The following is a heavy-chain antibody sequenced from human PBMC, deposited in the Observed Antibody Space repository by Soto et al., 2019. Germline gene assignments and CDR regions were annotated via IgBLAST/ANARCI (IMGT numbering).Heavy chain of an antibody. D-gene: IGHD3-10*01. J-gene: IGHJ6*02. CDR2: ISGSGGST. CDR1: GFTFSSYA. CDR3: ANVAVMVRGVPYYYYYGMDV. V-gene: IGHV3-23*01. Sequence: ESLRLSCAASGFTFSSYAMSGVRQAPGKGLEWVSAISGSGGSTYYADSVKGRFTISRDNSKNTLYLQMNSLRAEDTAVYYCANVAVMVRGVPYYYYYGMDVWGQGTTVTVSS.